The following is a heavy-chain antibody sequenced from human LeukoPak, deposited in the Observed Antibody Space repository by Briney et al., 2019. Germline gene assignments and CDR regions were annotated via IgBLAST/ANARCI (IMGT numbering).Heavy chain of an antibody. D-gene: IGHD3-16*01. CDR3: ARGGNGPFDY. Sequence: GGSLRLSCAASGFTVSSNYMSWVRQDPGKGLEWVSIIYSGGGTYYADSVKGRFTISRDNSKNTLYLQINSLRAEDTAVYYCARGGNGPFDYWGQGTLVTVSS. CDR2: IYSGGGT. CDR1: GFTVSSNY. J-gene: IGHJ4*02. V-gene: IGHV3-53*01.